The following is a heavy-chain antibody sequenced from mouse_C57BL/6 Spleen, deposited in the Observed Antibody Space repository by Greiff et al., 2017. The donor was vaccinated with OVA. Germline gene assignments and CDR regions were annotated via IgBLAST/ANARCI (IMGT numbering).Heavy chain of an antibody. V-gene: IGHV14-4*01. CDR2: IDPENGDT. D-gene: IGHD2-5*01. CDR1: GFNIKDDY. CDR3: TTAYYSNPMDY. Sequence: VQLKESGAELVRPGASVKLSCTASGFNIKDDYMHWVKQRPEQGLEWIGWIDPENGDTEYASKFQGKATITADTSSNTAYLQLSSLTSEDTAVYYCTTAYYSNPMDYWGQGTSVTVSS. J-gene: IGHJ4*01.